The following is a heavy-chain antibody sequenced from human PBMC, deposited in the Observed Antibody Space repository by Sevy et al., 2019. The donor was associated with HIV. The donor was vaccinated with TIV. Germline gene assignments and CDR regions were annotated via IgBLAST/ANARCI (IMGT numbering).Heavy chain of an antibody. Sequence: GGSLRLSCAASGFTFSKYDMHWVRQVSGKSLEWVSGIGYAGDIYYLDSVKGRFTISRENAKNSLNLEMNSLRAGDTALYYCARGGPEGYYYYGLDVWGQGTTVTVSS. CDR2: IGYAGDI. CDR1: GFTFSKYD. V-gene: IGHV3-13*01. J-gene: IGHJ6*02. D-gene: IGHD5-12*01. CDR3: ARGGPEGYYYYGLDV.